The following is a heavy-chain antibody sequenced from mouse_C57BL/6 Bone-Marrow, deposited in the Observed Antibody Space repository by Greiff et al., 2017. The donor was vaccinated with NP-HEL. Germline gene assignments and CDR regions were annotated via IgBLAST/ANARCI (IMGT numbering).Heavy chain of an antibody. V-gene: IGHV5-9-3*01. CDR2: ISSGGSYT. Sequence: EVKLVESGGGLVKPGGSLKLSCAASGFTFSSYAMSWVRQTPEKRLEWVATISSGGSYTYYPDSVKGRFTISGDNAKSTLYLELRSLRSEDTAVYSCARHRSTTECFGVWGAGTTVPVTS. CDR1: GFTFSSYA. J-gene: IGHJ1*01. D-gene: IGHD2-12*01. CDR3: ARHRSTTECFGV.